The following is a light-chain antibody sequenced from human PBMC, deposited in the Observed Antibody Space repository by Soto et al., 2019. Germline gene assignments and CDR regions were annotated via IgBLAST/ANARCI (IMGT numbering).Light chain of an antibody. CDR3: NSYKSSTTLV. Sequence: QSVLTQPASVSGSPGQSITISCTGTSSDVGNYNYVSWYQQHPGKAPKLMIYDVSNRPSGVSNRFSGSKSGNTASLTISGLQTEDEADYYCNSYKSSTTLVFGTGTEVTVL. CDR1: SSDVGNYNY. J-gene: IGLJ1*01. V-gene: IGLV2-14*03. CDR2: DVS.